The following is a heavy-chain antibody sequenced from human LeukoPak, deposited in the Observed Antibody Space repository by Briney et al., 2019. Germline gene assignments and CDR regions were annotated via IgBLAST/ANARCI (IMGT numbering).Heavy chain of an antibody. CDR1: GFTSSSYA. CDR2: ISYDGSNK. D-gene: IGHD7-27*01. V-gene: IGHV3-30*04. CDR3: AKSKNLGISGAFDY. Sequence: GGSLRLSCAASGFTSSSYAMHWVRQAPGKGLEWVAVISYDGSNKYYADSVKGRFTISRDNSKNTLYLQMNSLRAEDTAVYYCAKSKNLGISGAFDYWGQGTLVTVSS. J-gene: IGHJ4*02.